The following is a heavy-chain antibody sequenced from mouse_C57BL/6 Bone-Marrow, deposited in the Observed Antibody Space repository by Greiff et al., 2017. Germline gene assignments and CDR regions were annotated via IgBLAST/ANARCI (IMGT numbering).Heavy chain of an antibody. CDR1: GYTFTGYW. D-gene: IGHD1-1*01. J-gene: IGHJ1*03. V-gene: IGHV1-9*01. CDR2: ILPGSGST. Sequence: QVQLQQSGAELMKPGASVKLSCKATGYTFTGYWIEWVKQRPGHGLEWIGEILPGSGSTNYNEKFKGKATFTADPSSNTAYMQLSSLTTEDSAIYYCARPKIPSYYGSSDWYCDVWGTGTTVTVAS. CDR3: ARPKIPSYYGSSDWYCDV.